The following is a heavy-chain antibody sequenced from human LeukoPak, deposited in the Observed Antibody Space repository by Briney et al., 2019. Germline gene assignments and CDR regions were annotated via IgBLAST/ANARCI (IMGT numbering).Heavy chain of an antibody. D-gene: IGHD1-26*01. J-gene: IGHJ3*02. CDR3: ARVRGPKWELLNFAFDT. V-gene: IGHV3-74*01. CDR2: FKNDGCST. Sequence: LPGGALKPSCGASGFTFSSYWIHWVRQGPGKGLVWVSGFKNDGCSTSFADSVKGRCTISRDNPKNTLYLQMSSLRVEDTAVYYCARVRGPKWELLNFAFDTWGQGATVVVST. CDR1: GFTFSSYW.